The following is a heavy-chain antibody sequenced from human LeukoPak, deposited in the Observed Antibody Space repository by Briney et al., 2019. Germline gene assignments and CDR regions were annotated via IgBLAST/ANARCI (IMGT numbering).Heavy chain of an antibody. CDR2: ISASRTAI. Sequence: GGSLRLSCAASGFTFSSHGMDWVRQAPGKGLEWVSYISASRTAIYYADSVKGRFTISRDNAQNSLFLQMNSLRAEDTAVYYCARDGSSSSWYPVDYYYGMDVWGQGTTVTVSS. CDR1: GFTFSSHG. D-gene: IGHD6-13*01. CDR3: ARDGSSSSWYPVDYYYGMDV. J-gene: IGHJ6*02. V-gene: IGHV3-48*01.